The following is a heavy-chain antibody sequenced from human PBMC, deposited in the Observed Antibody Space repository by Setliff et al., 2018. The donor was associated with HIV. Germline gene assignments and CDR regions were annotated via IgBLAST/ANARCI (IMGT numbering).Heavy chain of an antibody. V-gene: IGHV4-31*03. D-gene: IGHD2-15*01. CDR1: GGSISSGGHY. CDR3: ARSYCSGGSCYQAPFDY. J-gene: IGHJ4*02. CDR2: IHYSGST. Sequence: TLSLTCTVSGGSISSGGHYWSWIRQHPGKGLEWIGYIHYSGSTHYNPSLKSRVTISVDTSKNQFSLKLSSVTAADTAVYYCARSYCSGGSCYQAPFDYWGQGTLVTVSS.